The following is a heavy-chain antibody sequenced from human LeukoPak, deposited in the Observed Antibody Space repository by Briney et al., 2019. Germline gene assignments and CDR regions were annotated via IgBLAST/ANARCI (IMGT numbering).Heavy chain of an antibody. D-gene: IGHD6-19*01. CDR3: AKDTTYSSGRPRFDY. V-gene: IGHV3-23*01. Sequence: GGSLRLSCAASGFTFSSYAMRWVRQAPGKGLEWVSAISGSGGSTYYADSVKGRFTITRDNSKNTLYLQMNSLRAEDTAVYYCAKDTTYSSGRPRFDYWGQGTLVTVSS. CDR1: GFTFSSYA. CDR2: ISGSGGST. J-gene: IGHJ4*02.